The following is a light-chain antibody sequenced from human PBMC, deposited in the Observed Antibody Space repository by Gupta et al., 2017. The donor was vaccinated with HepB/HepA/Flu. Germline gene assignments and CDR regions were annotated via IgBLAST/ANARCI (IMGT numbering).Light chain of an antibody. Sequence: QSALTQPPSVSGSPGQSVTISCTGTSSDVGSDNRVSWYHQPPDTDPSLIIYEVNNRPSGVPDRFSGSKSGNTAALTIAGRQAEDEGDYDCGVWRDSIWMFGGGTRLTV. CDR3: GVWRDSIWM. V-gene: IGLV2-18*01. J-gene: IGLJ3*02. CDR1: SSDVGSDNR. CDR2: EVN.